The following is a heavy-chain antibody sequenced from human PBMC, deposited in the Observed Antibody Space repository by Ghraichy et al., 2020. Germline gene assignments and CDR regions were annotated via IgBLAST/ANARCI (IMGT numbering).Heavy chain of an antibody. CDR2: ISSSSSTI. CDR3: ARDRYCSSTSCSYGMDV. V-gene: IGHV3-48*02. Sequence: LSLTCAASGFTFSSYSMNWVRQAPGKGLEWVSYISSSSSTIYYADSVKGRFTISRDNAKNSLYLQMNSLRDEDTAVYYCARDRYCSSTSCSYGMDVWGQGTTVTASS. CDR1: GFTFSSYS. J-gene: IGHJ6*02. D-gene: IGHD2-2*01.